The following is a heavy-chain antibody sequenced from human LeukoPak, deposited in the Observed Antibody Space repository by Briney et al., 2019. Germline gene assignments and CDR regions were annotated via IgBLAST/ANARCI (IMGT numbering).Heavy chain of an antibody. D-gene: IGHD6-13*01. CDR3: ARAGVAAAGAFDY. CDR2: ISSSSSYI. J-gene: IGHJ4*02. V-gene: IGHV3-21*01. Sequence: GGSLRLSCAASGFTFSSYAMNWVRQAPGKGLEWVSSISSSSSYIYYADSVKGRFTISRDNAKNSLYLQMNSLRAEDTAVYYCARAGVAAAGAFDYWGQGTLVTVSS. CDR1: GFTFSSYA.